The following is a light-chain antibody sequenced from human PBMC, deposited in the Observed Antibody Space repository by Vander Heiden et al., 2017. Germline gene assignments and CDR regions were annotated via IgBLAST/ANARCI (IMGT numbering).Light chain of an antibody. J-gene: IGLJ3*02. CDR1: SSDVGGYNY. V-gene: IGLV2-14*03. CDR3: SAYTSSHTLV. Sequence: QSALPQPAYASGSPGQSITISCTGTSSDVGGYNYVSWYQQRPGKAPELMIYDVSTRPSGVSNRFSGSKSGNTASLTISGLQAEDEADYYCSAYTSSHTLVFGGGTKLTVL. CDR2: DVS.